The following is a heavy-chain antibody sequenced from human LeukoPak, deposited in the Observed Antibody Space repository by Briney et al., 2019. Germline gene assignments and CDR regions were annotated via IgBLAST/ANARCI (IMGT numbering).Heavy chain of an antibody. CDR3: AKSSPRYCSSTSCYYMDV. Sequence: PGXXLRLSCAASGFTFSSYGMHWVRQAPGKGLEWVAFIRYDGSNKYYADSVKGRFTISRDNSKNKMYLQMNSLRAEDTAVYYCAKSSPRYCSSTSCYYMDVWGKGTTVTVSS. V-gene: IGHV3-30*02. D-gene: IGHD2-2*01. CDR2: IRYDGSNK. CDR1: GFTFSSYG. J-gene: IGHJ6*03.